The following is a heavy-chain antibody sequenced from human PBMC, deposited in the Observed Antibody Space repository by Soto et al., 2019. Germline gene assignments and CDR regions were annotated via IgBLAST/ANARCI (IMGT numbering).Heavy chain of an antibody. V-gene: IGHV3-15*07. Sequence: GGSLRLSCAASGFNFSNAWMNWVRQAPGKGLEWVGRIKSKTDGGTTDYAAPVKGRFTISRDDSKNTLYLQMNSLKTEDTAVYYCTTGNTIFGVVILDYWGQGTLVTVSS. CDR1: GFNFSNAW. CDR3: TTGNTIFGVVILDY. D-gene: IGHD3-3*01. CDR2: IKSKTDGGTT. J-gene: IGHJ4*02.